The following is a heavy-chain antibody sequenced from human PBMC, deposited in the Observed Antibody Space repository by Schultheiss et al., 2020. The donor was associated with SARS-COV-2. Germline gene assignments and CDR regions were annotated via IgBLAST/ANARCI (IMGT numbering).Heavy chain of an antibody. V-gene: IGHV4-59*12. D-gene: IGHD1-26*01. J-gene: IGHJ3*02. CDR3: AREWEGQRLLTDAFDI. CDR1: GGSISSYY. CDR2: IYYSGST. Sequence: SQTLSLTCTVSGGSISSYYWSWIRQPPGKGLEWIGYIYYSGSTNYNPSLKSRVTISVDTSKNQFSLKLSSVTAADTAVYYCAREWEGQRLLTDAFDIWGQGTMVTVSS.